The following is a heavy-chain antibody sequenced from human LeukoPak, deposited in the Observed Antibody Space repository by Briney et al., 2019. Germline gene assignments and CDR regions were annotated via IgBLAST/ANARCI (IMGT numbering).Heavy chain of an antibody. Sequence: GGSLRLSCAASGFTFSDYYMSWIRQAPGKGLEWVSYISSSGSTIYYADSVKGRFTISRDNAKNSLYLQMNSLRAEDTAVYHCARVGGTDSSTTYFDYWGQGTLVTVSS. D-gene: IGHD3-22*01. CDR2: ISSSGSTI. CDR3: ARVGGTDSSTTYFDY. J-gene: IGHJ4*02. CDR1: GFTFSDYY. V-gene: IGHV3-11*01.